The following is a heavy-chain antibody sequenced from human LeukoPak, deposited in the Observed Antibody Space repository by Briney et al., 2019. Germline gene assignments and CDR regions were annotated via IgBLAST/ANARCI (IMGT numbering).Heavy chain of an antibody. J-gene: IGHJ4*02. D-gene: IGHD3-22*01. CDR3: AKDYYGSGNFYSNY. CDR1: GGSINSGGYY. Sequence: PSQTLSLTCTVSGGSINSGGYYWSWIRQHPGKGLEWIEYIYYTGSTYYNPSLKSRVTISVDTSKNQFSLKLTSVTAADTAVYYCAKDYYGSGNFYSNYWGQGTLVTVSS. V-gene: IGHV4-31*03. CDR2: IYYTGST.